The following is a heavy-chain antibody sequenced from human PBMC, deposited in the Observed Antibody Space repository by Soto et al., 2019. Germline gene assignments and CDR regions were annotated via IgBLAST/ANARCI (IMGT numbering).Heavy chain of an antibody. CDR2: ISAYNGNT. V-gene: IGHV1-18*01. D-gene: IGHD1-7*01. CDR1: GYTFTSYG. Sequence: QVQLVQSGAEVKKPGASVKVSCKASGYTFTSYGISWVRQAPGQGLEWMGWISAYNGNTNYAQKLQGRVTMTTDTSTSTGYMELRSLRSDDTAVYYCARDTIGITGTTILWFDPWGQGTLVTVSS. CDR3: ARDTIGITGTTILWFDP. J-gene: IGHJ5*02.